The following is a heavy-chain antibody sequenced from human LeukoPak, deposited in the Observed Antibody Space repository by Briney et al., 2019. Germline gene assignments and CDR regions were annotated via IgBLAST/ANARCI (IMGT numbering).Heavy chain of an antibody. CDR1: GFTFDDYA. CDR2: ISWNSGSI. V-gene: IGHV3-9*01. CDR3: AKDNSGYSYGYGWFDP. Sequence: GGSLRLSCAASGFTFDDYAMHWVRQAPGKGLEWVSGISWNSGSIGYADSVKGRFTISRDNAKNSLYLQMNSLRAEDTALYYCAKDNSGYSYGYGWFDPRGQGTLVTVSS. J-gene: IGHJ5*02. D-gene: IGHD5-18*01.